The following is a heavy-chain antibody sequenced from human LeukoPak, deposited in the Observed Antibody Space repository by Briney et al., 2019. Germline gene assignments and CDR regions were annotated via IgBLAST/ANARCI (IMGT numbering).Heavy chain of an antibody. V-gene: IGHV3-7*01. CDR3: VRALGSSSADY. CDR1: GFTFTHSW. Sequence: GGSLRFSCAASGFTFTHSWMSWVRQAPGKGLEWVANIKQDGSEKYYVDSVEGRFTISRDNAKNSVSLQMNSLRGEDTAVYYCVRALGSSSADYWGQGTLVTVSS. CDR2: IKQDGSEK. D-gene: IGHD6-6*01. J-gene: IGHJ4*02.